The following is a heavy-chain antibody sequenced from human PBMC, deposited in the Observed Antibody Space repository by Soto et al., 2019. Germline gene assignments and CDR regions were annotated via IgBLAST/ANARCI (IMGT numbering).Heavy chain of an antibody. Sequence: QVHLVQSGAEVKKPGASVKVSCKASGYTFTSYGITWVRQAPGQGLEWMGWISAYNGNTNYAQKLPGRVTMTTDTAPSTAPMELRGLRSDDTAVYYCAREYGSGSRFDYGGQGTLVTVSS. CDR1: GYTFTSYG. V-gene: IGHV1-18*01. D-gene: IGHD3-10*01. CDR3: AREYGSGSRFDY. J-gene: IGHJ4*02. CDR2: ISAYNGNT.